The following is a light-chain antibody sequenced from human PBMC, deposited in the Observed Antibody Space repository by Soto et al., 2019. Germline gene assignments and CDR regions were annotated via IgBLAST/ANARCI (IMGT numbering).Light chain of an antibody. Sequence: EIVLTQSPGTLSLSPGGRATLSCRASQSVSRNYVAWYQQKPGQSPRLLIYGASNRASGIPDRFSGSASGADFTLSIARLEPEDFAMYYCQQYGSTLLTFGGGTKVEIK. CDR1: QSVSRNY. CDR2: GAS. J-gene: IGKJ4*01. CDR3: QQYGSTLLT. V-gene: IGKV3-20*01.